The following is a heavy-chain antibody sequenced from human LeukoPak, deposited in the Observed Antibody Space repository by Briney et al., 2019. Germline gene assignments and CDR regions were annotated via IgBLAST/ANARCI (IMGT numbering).Heavy chain of an antibody. CDR3: AREAAWGNWYFDH. D-gene: IGHD3-16*01. V-gene: IGHV3-30*03. Sequence: GALRLSCVASGFTFSRHGMHWVRQAPGKGLEWVAVIGDTGRAKYYADSVEGRFTASRDNFKNTLYLEMNGLRYDDTALYYCAREAAWGNWYFDHWGRGTLVTVSS. CDR2: IGDTGRAK. CDR1: GFTFSRHG. J-gene: IGHJ2*01.